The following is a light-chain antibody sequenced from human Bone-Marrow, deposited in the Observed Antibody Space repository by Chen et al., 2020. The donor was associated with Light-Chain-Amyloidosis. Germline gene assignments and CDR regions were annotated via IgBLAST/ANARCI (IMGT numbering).Light chain of an antibody. CDR1: DLPTKY. CDR2: RDT. J-gene: IGLJ2*01. V-gene: IGLV3-25*03. Sequence: SYELTHPPSVSVSPGQTARITCSGDDLPTKYAYWYQQKPGQAPVLWIHRDTERPSGISERFSGYSSGTTATLPISGVQAEDEADYHCQSADSSGTYEVIFGGGTKLTVL. CDR3: QSADSSGTYEVI.